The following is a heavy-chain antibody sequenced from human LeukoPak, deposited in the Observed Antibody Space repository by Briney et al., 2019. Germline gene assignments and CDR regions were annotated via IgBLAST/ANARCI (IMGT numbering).Heavy chain of an antibody. D-gene: IGHD1-26*01. CDR1: GFTFSSYA. Sequence: GGSLRLSCAASGFTFSSYAMNWVRQAPGKGLEWVSAISGSGSTTYYADSVKGRFTISRDNSKNTLFLQMNSLTAEDTAVYYCVRTDPWDLKYYFDYWGQGALVSVSS. V-gene: IGHV3-23*01. J-gene: IGHJ4*02. CDR3: VRTDPWDLKYYFDY. CDR2: ISGSGSTT.